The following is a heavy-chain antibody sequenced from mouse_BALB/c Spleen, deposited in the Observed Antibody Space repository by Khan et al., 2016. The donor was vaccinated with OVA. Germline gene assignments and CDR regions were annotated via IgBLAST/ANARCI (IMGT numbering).Heavy chain of an antibody. CDR3: TRVVGYFDD. J-gene: IGHJ2*01. V-gene: IGHV1-69*02. CDR2: IYPSDSYT. Sequence: QVQLQQPGAELVRPGASVKLSCKASGYTFTNYWINWVKQRPGQGLEWIGNIYPSDSYTNYNQNFKDRATLTVDKSSRTAYMQLSSPTSEDSAVFYCTRVVGYFDDWGQGTTLTVSS. D-gene: IGHD1-1*01. CDR1: GYTFTNYW.